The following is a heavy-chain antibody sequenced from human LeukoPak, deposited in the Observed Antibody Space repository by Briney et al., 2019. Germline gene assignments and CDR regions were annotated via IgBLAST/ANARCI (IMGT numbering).Heavy chain of an antibody. Sequence: PGGSLRLSCAASGFTFSSYSMNWVRQAPGKGLEWVSSISSSSSYIYYADSVKGRFTISRDNAKNSLYLQMNSLRAEDTAVYYCARDPRPTYYYDSSGYYFGYWGQGTLVTVSS. V-gene: IGHV3-21*01. CDR1: GFTFSSYS. CDR2: ISSSSSYI. CDR3: ARDPRPTYYYDSSGYYFGY. J-gene: IGHJ4*02. D-gene: IGHD3-22*01.